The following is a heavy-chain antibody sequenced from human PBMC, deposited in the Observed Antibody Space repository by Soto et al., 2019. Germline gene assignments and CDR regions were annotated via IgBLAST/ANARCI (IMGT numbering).Heavy chain of an antibody. Sequence: ASVKVSCKASGYTFTGYYMHWVRQAPGQGLEWMGWINPNSGGTNYAQKFQGRVTMTRDTSISTAYMELSRLRSDDTAVYYCARGTGDSSSSGYYYYYYYMDVWGKGTTVTVSS. V-gene: IGHV1-2*02. CDR2: INPNSGGT. J-gene: IGHJ6*03. D-gene: IGHD6-6*01. CDR1: GYTFTGYY. CDR3: ARGTGDSSSSGYYYYYYYMDV.